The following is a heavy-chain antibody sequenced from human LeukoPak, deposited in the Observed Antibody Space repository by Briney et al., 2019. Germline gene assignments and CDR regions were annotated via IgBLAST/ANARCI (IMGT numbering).Heavy chain of an antibody. Sequence: GGSLRLSCAASGFTFSDYYMSWIRQAPGKGLEWVSYISSSGSTIYYADSVKGRFTISRDNAKNSLYLQMNSLRAEDTAVYFCARKYYYDSSDYPRSERWGQGTLVTVSS. CDR3: ARKYYYDSSDYPRSER. V-gene: IGHV3-11*04. CDR2: ISSSGSTI. D-gene: IGHD3-22*01. CDR1: GFTFSDYY. J-gene: IGHJ4*02.